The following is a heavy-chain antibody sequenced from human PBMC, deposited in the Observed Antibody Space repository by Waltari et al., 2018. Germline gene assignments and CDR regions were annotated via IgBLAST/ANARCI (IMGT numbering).Heavy chain of an antibody. CDR2: ISYDGSNK. CDR3: AREGPSSSWYLVGYYYGMDV. Sequence: QVQLVESGGGVVQPGRSLRLSCAASGFTFSSYAMHGVRQAPGKGLEWVAVISYDGSNKYYADSVKGRFTISRDNSKNTLYLQMNSLRAEDTAVYYCAREGPSSSWYLVGYYYGMDVWGQGTTVTVSS. D-gene: IGHD6-13*01. CDR1: GFTFSSYA. V-gene: IGHV3-30*01. J-gene: IGHJ6*02.